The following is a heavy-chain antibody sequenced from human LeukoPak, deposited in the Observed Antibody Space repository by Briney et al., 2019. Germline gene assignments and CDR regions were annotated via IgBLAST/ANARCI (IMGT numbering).Heavy chain of an antibody. J-gene: IGHJ6*02. CDR3: AKGGTMVRGVIIARNYYYYYGMDV. Sequence: GGSLRLSCAASGFTFSSYAMSWVRQAPGKGLEWVSAISGSGGSTYYADSVKGRFTISRDNSKNTLYLQMSSLRAEDTAVYYCAKGGTMVRGVIIARNYYYYYGMDVWGQGTTVTVSS. V-gene: IGHV3-23*01. CDR2: ISGSGGST. CDR1: GFTFSSYA. D-gene: IGHD3-10*01.